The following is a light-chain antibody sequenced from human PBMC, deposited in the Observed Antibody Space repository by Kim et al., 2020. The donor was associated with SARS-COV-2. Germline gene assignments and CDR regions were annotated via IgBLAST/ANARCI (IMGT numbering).Light chain of an antibody. J-gene: IGKJ1*01. V-gene: IGKV3-20*01. CDR3: HHYGSSPQT. CDR1: QGITSTY. CDR2: GAS. Sequence: PGERATRARRASQGITSTYLAWDQQKPGQAPRLRIYGASSRATGIPDRFSGSGSGTDFSLTISRLEAEDFGVYFCHHYGSSPQTFGQGTKVDIK.